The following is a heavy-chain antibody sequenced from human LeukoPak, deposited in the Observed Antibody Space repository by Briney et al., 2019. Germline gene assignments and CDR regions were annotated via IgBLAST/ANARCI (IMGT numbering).Heavy chain of an antibody. D-gene: IGHD3-10*01. Sequence: GASVKVSCKASGGTFSGYAISWVRQAPGQGLEWMGRIIPILGIANYAQKFQGRVTITADKSTSTAYMELSSLRSEDTAVYYCARGNYGYMVRGVPGRGYYGMDVWGQGTTVTVSS. V-gene: IGHV1-69*04. CDR1: GGTFSGYA. CDR3: ARGNYGYMVRGVPGRGYYGMDV. J-gene: IGHJ6*02. CDR2: IIPILGIA.